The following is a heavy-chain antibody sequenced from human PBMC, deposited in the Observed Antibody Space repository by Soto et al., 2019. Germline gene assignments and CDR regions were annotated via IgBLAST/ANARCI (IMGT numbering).Heavy chain of an antibody. D-gene: IGHD6-13*01. V-gene: IGHV1-69*04. J-gene: IGHJ6*03. CDR2: IIPTLGIA. Sequence: SVKVSCKASGGTFSSYTISWVRQAPGQGLEWMGRIIPTLGIANYAQKFQGRVTITADKSTSTAYMELSSLRSEDTAVYYCARDGYSAGYYYYMDVWGKGTTVTVSS. CDR3: ARDGYSAGYYYYMDV. CDR1: GGTFSSYT.